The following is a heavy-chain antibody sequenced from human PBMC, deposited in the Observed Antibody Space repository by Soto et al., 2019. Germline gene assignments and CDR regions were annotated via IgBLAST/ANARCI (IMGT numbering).Heavy chain of an antibody. Sequence: HPGGSLRLSCAASGFTFSSYLMHWVRQTPGKGLVWVSRITGDGSNTIYEDSVKGRFTISRDNAKNTLYLQMNSLRAEDTAVYYCTRYPTFDYWGQGTLVTVSS. V-gene: IGHV3-74*01. J-gene: IGHJ4*02. CDR3: TRYPTFDY. CDR2: ITGDGSNT. CDR1: GFTFSSYL.